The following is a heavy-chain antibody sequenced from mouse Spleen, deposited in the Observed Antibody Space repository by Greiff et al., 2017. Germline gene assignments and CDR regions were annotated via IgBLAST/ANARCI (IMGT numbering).Heavy chain of an antibody. CDR3: TRKVTGTGYFDV. J-gene: IGHJ1*03. CDR2: IDPETGGT. V-gene: IGHV1-15*01. D-gene: IGHD4-1*01. CDR1: GYTFTDYE. Sequence: QVQLKESGAELVRPGASVTLSCKASGYTFTDYEMHWVKQTPVHGLEWIGAIDPETGGTASNQKFKGKVILTADKSSSTAYMELRSLTSEDSAVYYCTRKVTGTGYFDVWGTGTTVTVSS.